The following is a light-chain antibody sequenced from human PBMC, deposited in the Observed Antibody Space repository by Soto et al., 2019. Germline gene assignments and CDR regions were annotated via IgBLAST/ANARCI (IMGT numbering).Light chain of an antibody. CDR1: QRISKW. CDR2: AAS. Sequence: DIQLTRSXSTLSASPGGRVSIICRGRQRISKWMAWXQQEXGXTPXXXXYAASSLQSGVPSRFSGSGSGTDFTRTISSRQSEDFAVYYRQQYNNWPRTFGQGTRLEI. V-gene: IGKV1-5*02. J-gene: IGKJ5*01. CDR3: QQYNNWPRT.